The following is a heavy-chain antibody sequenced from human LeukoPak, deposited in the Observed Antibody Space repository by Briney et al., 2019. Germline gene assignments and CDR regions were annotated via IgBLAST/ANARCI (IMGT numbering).Heavy chain of an antibody. CDR3: ARATYYYDSSGYWTLEFDFDI. CDR2: IYHSGST. D-gene: IGHD3-22*01. J-gene: IGHJ3*02. V-gene: IGHV4-38-2*01. Sequence: PGGSLRLSCAASGFTFSNYEMNWVRQAPGKGLEWIGSIYHSGSTYYNPSLKSRVTISVDTSKNQFSLKLSSATAADTAVYYCARATYYYDSSGYWTLEFDFDIWGQGTMVTVSS. CDR1: GFTFSNYE.